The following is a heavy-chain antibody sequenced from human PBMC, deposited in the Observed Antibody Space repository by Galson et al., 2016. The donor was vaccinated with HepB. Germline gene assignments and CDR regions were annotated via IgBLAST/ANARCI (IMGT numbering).Heavy chain of an antibody. Sequence: SLRLSCAASGFTFRNYGMPWVRQAPGKGLEVVSSISRSGDSTDYADSVKGRFTISRDNSKNTLSLQMNSLTADDTAIYYCVQGSTAPAVWGKGTTVTVSS. CDR2: ISRSGDST. V-gene: IGHV3-23*01. CDR3: VQGSTAPAV. J-gene: IGHJ6*04. D-gene: IGHD2-2*01. CDR1: GFTFRNYG.